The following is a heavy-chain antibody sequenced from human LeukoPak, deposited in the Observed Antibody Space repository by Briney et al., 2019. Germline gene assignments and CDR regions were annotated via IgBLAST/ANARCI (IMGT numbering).Heavy chain of an antibody. V-gene: IGHV4-4*09. CDR3: ARRGDYYGSGTVFDY. Sequence: SETLSLTCAVYGGSFSGYYWSWIRQPPGKGLEWIGYIYTSGSTNYNPSLKSRVTISVDTSKNQFSLKLSSVTAADTAVYYCARRGDYYGSGTVFDYWGQGTLVTVSS. J-gene: IGHJ4*02. CDR1: GGSFSGYY. D-gene: IGHD3-10*01. CDR2: IYTSGST.